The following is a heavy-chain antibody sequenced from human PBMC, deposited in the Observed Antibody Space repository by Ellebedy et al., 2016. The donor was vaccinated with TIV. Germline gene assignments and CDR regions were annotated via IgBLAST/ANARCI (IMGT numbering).Heavy chain of an antibody. J-gene: IGHJ2*01. CDR1: GFIFSDYW. CDR2: IKEDGGEK. CDR3: AGRHFDL. Sequence: GGSLRLSXAASGFIFSDYWMHWVRQAPGKGLEWVANIKEDGGEKYYVDSVKGRFTISRDNTKNSLYLQMNSLRAEDTAVYFCAGRHFDLWGRGTLVTVS. V-gene: IGHV3-7*01.